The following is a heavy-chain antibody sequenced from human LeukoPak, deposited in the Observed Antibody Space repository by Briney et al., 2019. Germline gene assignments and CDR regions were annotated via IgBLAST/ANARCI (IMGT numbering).Heavy chain of an antibody. CDR3: AREYDFWIGLTQYYFQH. CDR1: GDSISNYY. J-gene: IGHJ4*02. CDR2: SHSSGTT. Sequence: SETLSLTFTVSGDSISNYYWSWIRQPAGKGLQWIGRSHSSGTTTYNPSLRSRITMSVDTSKNQFSLKLSSVTAADTAMYYCAREYDFWIGLTQYYFQHWGRGTLVTVSS. D-gene: IGHD3-3*01. V-gene: IGHV4-4*07.